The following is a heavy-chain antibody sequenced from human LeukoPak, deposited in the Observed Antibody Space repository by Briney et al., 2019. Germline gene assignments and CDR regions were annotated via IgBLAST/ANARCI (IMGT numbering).Heavy chain of an antibody. D-gene: IGHD5-12*01. CDR3: TTFYHVYSPY. Sequence: PGGSLRLSCAASGFSFMNAWMIWVRQAPGKGLEWVGRIKSNADGGTPDYAAPARGRFTISRDDSKNTLYLQMNSLKTEDTAVYYCTTFYHVYSPYWGRGTLVTVSS. CDR1: GFSFMNAW. CDR2: IKSNADGGTP. V-gene: IGHV3-15*01. J-gene: IGHJ4*02.